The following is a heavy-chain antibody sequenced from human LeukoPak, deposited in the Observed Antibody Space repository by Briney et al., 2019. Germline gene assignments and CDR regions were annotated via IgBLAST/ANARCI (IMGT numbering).Heavy chain of an antibody. CDR2: FDPEDGET. D-gene: IGHD3-10*01. J-gene: IGHJ4*02. CDR1: GYTLTELS. Sequence: ASVKVSCKVSGYTLTELSMHWVRQAPGKGLEWMGGFDPEDGETIYAQKFQGRVTMTEDTSTDTAYMELSSLRSEDTAVYYCATTLDSRGDIIGIDYWGQGTLVTVSS. V-gene: IGHV1-24*01. CDR3: ATTLDSRGDIIGIDY.